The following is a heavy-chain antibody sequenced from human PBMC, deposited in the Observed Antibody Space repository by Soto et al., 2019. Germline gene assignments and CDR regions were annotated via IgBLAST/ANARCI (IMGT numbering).Heavy chain of an antibody. CDR3: ASPKKGSFDWCFDY. Sequence: VASVKVSCKASGGTFSSYAISWVRQAPGQGLEWMGGIIPIFGTANYAQKFQGRVTITADESTSTAYMELSSLRSEDTAVYYCASPKKGSFDWCFDYWRQGTLVTASS. D-gene: IGHD3-9*01. J-gene: IGHJ4*02. CDR2: IIPIFGTA. CDR1: GGTFSSYA. V-gene: IGHV1-69*13.